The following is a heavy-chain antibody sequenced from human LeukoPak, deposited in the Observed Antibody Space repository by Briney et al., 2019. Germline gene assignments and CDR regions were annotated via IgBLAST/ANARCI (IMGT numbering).Heavy chain of an antibody. Sequence: GGSLRLSCAASGFTFSSYAMSWVRQAPGKGLEWVSTISGSGGSTYYADSVKGRFTISGDNSKNTLFLQMNSLRAEDTAVYYCAHGAMYQLDYWGQGTLVTVSS. CDR2: ISGSGGST. CDR3: AHGAMYQLDY. J-gene: IGHJ4*02. V-gene: IGHV3-23*01. CDR1: GFTFSSYA. D-gene: IGHD2-2*01.